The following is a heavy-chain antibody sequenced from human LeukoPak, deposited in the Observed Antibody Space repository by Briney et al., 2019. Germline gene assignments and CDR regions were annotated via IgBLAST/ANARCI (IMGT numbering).Heavy chain of an antibody. CDR1: GGSIRTSSYY. J-gene: IGHJ4*02. V-gene: IGHV4-39*01. CDR2: IYYTGST. Sequence: PSETLSLTCTVSGGSIRTSSYYWGWIRQPPGKGLGWIGSIYYTGSTYYDPSLRSRATISVDTSKNQISLKLRSVTAADTAVYYCARQVWNSGDDEFDYWGQGILVTVSS. D-gene: IGHD4-17*01. CDR3: ARQVWNSGDDEFDY.